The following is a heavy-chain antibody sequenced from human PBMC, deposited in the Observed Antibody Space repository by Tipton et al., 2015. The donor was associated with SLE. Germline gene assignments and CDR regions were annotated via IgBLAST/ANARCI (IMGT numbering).Heavy chain of an antibody. CDR3: AKDARWLQNPYYFDY. Sequence: SLRLSCAASGFTFSSYGMHWVRQAPGKGLEWVAVISYDGSNKYYADSVKGRFTISRDNSKNTLYLQMNSLRAEDTAVYYCAKDARWLQNPYYFDYWGQGTLVTVSS. D-gene: IGHD5-24*01. CDR1: GFTFSSYG. V-gene: IGHV3-30*18. J-gene: IGHJ4*02. CDR2: ISYDGSNK.